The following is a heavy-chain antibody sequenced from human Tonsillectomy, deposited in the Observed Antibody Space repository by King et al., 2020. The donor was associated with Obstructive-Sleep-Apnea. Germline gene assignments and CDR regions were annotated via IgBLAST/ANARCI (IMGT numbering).Heavy chain of an antibody. D-gene: IGHD5-12*01. Sequence: QLQESGPGLVTHSETLSLTCTVSGGSISSYYWSWIRQPPGKGLEWIGYIYYSGTTNYNPSLQSRVTISMDTSKNQFSLRLSSVTAADTAVYYCARVYSAYELDYWGQGTLVTVSS. CDR2: IYYSGTT. V-gene: IGHV4-59*01. CDR3: ARVYSAYELDY. CDR1: GGSISSYY. J-gene: IGHJ4*02.